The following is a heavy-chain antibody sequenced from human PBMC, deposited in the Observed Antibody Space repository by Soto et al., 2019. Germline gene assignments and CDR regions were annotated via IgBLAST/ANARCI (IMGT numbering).Heavy chain of an antibody. V-gene: IGHV3-11*01. D-gene: IGHD2-2*01. CDR2: ISSSGSTI. Sequence: GGSLRLSCAASGFTFSDYYMSWIRQAPGKGLEWVSYISSSGSTIYYADSVKGRFTISRDNAKNSLYLQMNSLRAEDTAVYYCARDNVGRLRLVVGWQYMDVWGKGTTVTVSS. J-gene: IGHJ6*03. CDR1: GFTFSDYY. CDR3: ARDNVGRLRLVVGWQYMDV.